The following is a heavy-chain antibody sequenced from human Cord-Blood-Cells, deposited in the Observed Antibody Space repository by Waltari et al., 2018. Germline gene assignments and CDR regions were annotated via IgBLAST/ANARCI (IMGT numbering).Heavy chain of an antibody. CDR2: INHSGST. V-gene: IGHV4-34*01. D-gene: IGHD3-10*01. CDR1: GGSFSGFS. J-gene: IGHJ4*02. CDR3: ARGPNHYYGSGSYFDY. Sequence: QVQLQQWGAGLLKHSETLSLTCAVYGGSFSGFSWSWIRPPPGKGLEWIGEINHSGSTNYNPSLKSRVTISVDTSKNQFSLKLSSVTAADTAVYYCARGPNHYYGSGSYFDYWGQGTLVTVSS.